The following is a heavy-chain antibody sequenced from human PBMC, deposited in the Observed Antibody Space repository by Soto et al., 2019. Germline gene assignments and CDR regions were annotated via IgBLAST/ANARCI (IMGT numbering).Heavy chain of an antibody. CDR1: GGSISSSSYY. V-gene: IGHV4-39*01. CDR2: IYYSGST. D-gene: IGHD3-22*01. CDR3: ARSPGTMIVVQD. Sequence: SETLSLTCTVSGGSISSSSYYWGWIRQPPGKGLEWIGSIYYSGSTYYNPSLKSRVTISVDTSKNQFSLKLSSVTAADTAVYYCARSPGTMIVVQDWGQGTLVTVSS. J-gene: IGHJ4*02.